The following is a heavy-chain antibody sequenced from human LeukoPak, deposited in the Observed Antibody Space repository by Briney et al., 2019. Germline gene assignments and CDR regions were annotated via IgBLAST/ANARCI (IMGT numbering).Heavy chain of an antibody. CDR2: IKQDGSEK. CDR1: GFTFSTYW. Sequence: GGSLRLSCTASGFTFSTYWMSWVRQALGKGLEWVANIKQDGSEKEYVDSVKGRFTISRDNAKNSLYLQMISLRAEDTAVYYCARWRGAQSEFEYWGQGTLVTVSS. J-gene: IGHJ4*02. V-gene: IGHV3-7*01. D-gene: IGHD3-3*01. CDR3: ARWRGAQSEFEY.